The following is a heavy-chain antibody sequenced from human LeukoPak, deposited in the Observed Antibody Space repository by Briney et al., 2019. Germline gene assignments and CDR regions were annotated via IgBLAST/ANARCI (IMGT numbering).Heavy chain of an antibody. D-gene: IGHD1-26*01. CDR3: ARDVSGSYVFLSLYYYYGMDV. J-gene: IGHJ6*02. CDR2: ISAYNGNT. V-gene: IGHV1-18*01. CDR1: GYTFTSYG. Sequence: GASVKVSCKASGYTFTSYGISWVRPAPGQGLEWMGWISAYNGNTNYAQKLQGRVTMTTDTSTSTAYMELRSLRSDDTAVYYCARDVSGSYVFLSLYYYYGMDVWGQGTTVTVSS.